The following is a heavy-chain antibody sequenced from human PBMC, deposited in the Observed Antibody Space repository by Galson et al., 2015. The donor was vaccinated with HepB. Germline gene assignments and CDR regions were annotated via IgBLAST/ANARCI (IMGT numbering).Heavy chain of an antibody. J-gene: IGHJ6*02. V-gene: IGHV3-30-3*01. D-gene: IGHD2-2*01. CDR2: ISYDGSNK. CDR1: GFTFSSYA. CDR3: AREGSSRRPSYYYYGIDV. Sequence: SLRLSCAASGFTFSSYAMHWVRQAPGKGLEWVAVISYDGSNKYYADSVKGRFTISRDNSKNTMYLQMNSLRAEDTAVYYFAREGSSRRPSYYYYGIDVWGQGTPVTVSS.